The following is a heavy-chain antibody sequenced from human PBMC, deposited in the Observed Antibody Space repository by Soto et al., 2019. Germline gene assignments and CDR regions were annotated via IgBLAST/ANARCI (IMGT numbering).Heavy chain of an antibody. Sequence: SETLSLTCAVSGGSISSGGYSWSWIRQPPGKGLEWIGYIYHSGSTYYNPSLKSRVTISVDTSKNQFSLKLSSVTAADTAVYYCARGSHYYDSSGYYIGYWGQGTMVTVSS. CDR3: ARGSHYYDSSGYYIGY. V-gene: IGHV4-30-2*01. J-gene: IGHJ4*02. CDR1: GGSISSGGYS. CDR2: IYHSGST. D-gene: IGHD3-22*01.